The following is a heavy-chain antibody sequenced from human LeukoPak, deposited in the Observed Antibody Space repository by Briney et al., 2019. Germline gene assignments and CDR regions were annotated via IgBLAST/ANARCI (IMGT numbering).Heavy chain of an antibody. J-gene: IGHJ5*02. CDR2: ISYDGSNK. Sequence: GGSLRLSCAASGFTFNNYAMHWVRQAPGKGLEWVAVISYDGSNKYYTDSVKGRFTISRDNSKNMLYLQMNSLRAEDTAVYYCAREGPARIQLWARLFNWFDPWGQGALVTVSS. V-gene: IGHV3-30*04. CDR3: AREGPARIQLWARLFNWFDP. D-gene: IGHD5-18*01. CDR1: GFTFNNYA.